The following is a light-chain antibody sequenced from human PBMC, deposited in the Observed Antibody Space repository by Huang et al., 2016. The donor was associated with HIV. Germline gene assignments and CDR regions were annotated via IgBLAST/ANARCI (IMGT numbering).Light chain of an antibody. Sequence: EIVMTQSPATLSVSPGERAALSCRASQNVASNLAWYQQKPGQAPRLLMYDASTRATGIPARFSGSGSGREFTLTISSLQSEDFAVYYCQQYTNWPPWTFGQGTKVEIK. J-gene: IGKJ1*01. CDR1: QNVASN. V-gene: IGKV3-15*01. CDR2: DAS. CDR3: QQYTNWPPWT.